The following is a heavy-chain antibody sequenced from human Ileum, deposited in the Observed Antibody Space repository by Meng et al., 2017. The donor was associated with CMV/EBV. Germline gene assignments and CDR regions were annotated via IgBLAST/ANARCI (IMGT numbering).Heavy chain of an antibody. CDR1: GYTFTSYG. J-gene: IGHJ5*02. CDR3: ARVGEYCSSISCYLEWFDP. CDR2: ISAYNGNT. Sequence: ASVKVSCKASGYTFTSYGISWVRQAPGQGLEWMGWISAYNGNTNYAQKLRGRVTMTTDTSTSTAYMELRSLRSDDTAVYYCARVGEYCSSISCYLEWFDPWGQGTLVTVSS. V-gene: IGHV1-18*01. D-gene: IGHD2-2*01.